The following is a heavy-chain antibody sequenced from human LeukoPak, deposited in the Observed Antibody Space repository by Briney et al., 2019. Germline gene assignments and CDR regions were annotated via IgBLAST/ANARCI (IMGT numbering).Heavy chain of an antibody. CDR3: ARDGT. D-gene: IGHD1-26*01. J-gene: IGHJ5*02. V-gene: IGHV3-21*01. Sequence: TAGSLRLSCATSGFTFSDYTMNWVRQAPGKGLEWVSFISASSTSIYYADSVRGRFTISRDNAKNSLYLHMNSLRAEDTAVYYCARDGTWGPGTLVTVSS. CDR2: ISASSTSI. CDR1: GFTFSDYT.